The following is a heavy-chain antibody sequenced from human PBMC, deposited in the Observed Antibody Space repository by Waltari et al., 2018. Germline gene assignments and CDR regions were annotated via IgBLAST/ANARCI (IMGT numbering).Heavy chain of an antibody. CDR3: ARDREQQLVLVAPFMDV. CDR2: ISYDGSKK. CDR1: GFTFSSYA. Sequence: QVQLVESGGGVVQPGRSLSLSCAASGFTFSSYAMHWVRQAPAKGLEWVAVISYDGSKKYYADSVKGRFTISRDNSKNTLYLQMNSLRAEDTAVYYCARDREQQLVLVAPFMDVWGQGTTVTVSS. V-gene: IGHV3-30*01. J-gene: IGHJ6*02. D-gene: IGHD6-13*01.